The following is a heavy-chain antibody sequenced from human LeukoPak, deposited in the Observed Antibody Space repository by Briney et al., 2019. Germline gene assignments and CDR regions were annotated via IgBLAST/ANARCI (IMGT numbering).Heavy chain of an antibody. D-gene: IGHD2-2*01. CDR1: NYTFTSYG. CDR2: INAYNGDT. V-gene: IGHV1-18*01. Sequence: ASVKVSCKASNYTFTSYGISWVRQAPGQGLEWMAWINAYNGDTNYAQKLQGRVTLTTDTSTSTAYMELRSLRSEDTAVYYCARLHRTSFGSVFDYWGQGTLVTVST. CDR3: ARLHRTSFGSVFDY. J-gene: IGHJ4*02.